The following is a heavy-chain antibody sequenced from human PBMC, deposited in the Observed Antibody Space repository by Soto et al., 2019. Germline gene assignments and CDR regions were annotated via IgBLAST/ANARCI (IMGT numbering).Heavy chain of an antibody. CDR3: ARDFDWLLYSRPKYYYYGMDV. Sequence: QVQLVESGGGVVQPGRSLRLSCAASGFTFSSYGMHWVRQAPGKGLAWVAVIWYDGSNKYYADSVKGRFTISRDNSKNTLYLQMNSLRAEDTAVYYCARDFDWLLYSRPKYYYYGMDVWGQGTTVTVSS. CDR1: GFTFSSYG. J-gene: IGHJ6*02. D-gene: IGHD3-9*01. V-gene: IGHV3-33*01. CDR2: IWYDGSNK.